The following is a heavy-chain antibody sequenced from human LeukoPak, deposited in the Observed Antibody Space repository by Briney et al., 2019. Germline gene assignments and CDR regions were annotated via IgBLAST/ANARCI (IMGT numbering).Heavy chain of an antibody. Sequence: GGSLRLSCTASGFTFSTYDMHWVRQAPGKGLEWVSSISSSGNYIYYADSVKGRFTISRDNAKNSLYLQMNSLRAEDTAVYYCARARTGTGLGYWGQGTLVTVSS. V-gene: IGHV3-21*01. J-gene: IGHJ4*02. D-gene: IGHD1-1*01. CDR1: GFTFSTYD. CDR2: ISSSGNYI. CDR3: ARARTGTGLGY.